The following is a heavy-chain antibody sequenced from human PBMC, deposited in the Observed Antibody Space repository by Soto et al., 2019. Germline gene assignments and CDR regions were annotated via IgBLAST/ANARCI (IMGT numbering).Heavy chain of an antibody. CDR3: ARGVLY. Sequence: QVQLQESGPGLVKPSQTLSLTCTVSGGSISSGGYFWSWIRQPPGKGLEWIGNIFYSGTTYYNPSPXSXXTISVDTSKTQFSLKLSSVTAADSAVDFCARGVLYWGQGALVTVSS. V-gene: IGHV4-31*03. CDR2: IFYSGTT. J-gene: IGHJ4*02. CDR1: GGSISSGGYF. D-gene: IGHD1-1*01.